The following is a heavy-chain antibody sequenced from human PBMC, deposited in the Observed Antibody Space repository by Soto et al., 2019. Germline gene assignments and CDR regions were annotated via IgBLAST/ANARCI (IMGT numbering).Heavy chain of an antibody. D-gene: IGHD3-3*01. CDR2: MNPNSGNT. CDR3: ARGKMYDFWSGYYPGNDY. CDR1: GYTFTSYD. Sequence: QVQLVQSGAEVKKPGASVKVSCKASGYTFTSYDINWVRQATGQGLEWMGWMNPNSGNTGYAQKLQDRVTMTRNTSISTTYMELSSLRSEDTSVYYCARGKMYDFWSGYYPGNDYWGQGTLVTVSS. V-gene: IGHV1-8*01. J-gene: IGHJ4*02.